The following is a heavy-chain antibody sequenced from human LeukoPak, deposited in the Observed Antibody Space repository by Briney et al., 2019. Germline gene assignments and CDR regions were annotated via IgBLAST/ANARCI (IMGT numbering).Heavy chain of an antibody. J-gene: IGHJ5*02. CDR1: GGSISSYY. CDR2: IYYSGST. V-gene: IGHV4-59*01. CDR3: ARVEVGATTESFDP. Sequence: SETLSLNCTVSGGSISSYYWSWIRQPPGKGLEWIGYIYYSGSTNYNPSLKGRVTISVDTSKNQFSRKLSSVTAADTAVYYCARVEVGATTESFDPWGQGTLVTVSS. D-gene: IGHD1-26*01.